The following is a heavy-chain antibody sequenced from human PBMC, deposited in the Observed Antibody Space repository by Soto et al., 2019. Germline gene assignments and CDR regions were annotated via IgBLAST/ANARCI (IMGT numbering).Heavy chain of an antibody. Sequence: EASVKVSCKASGYTFTSYGISWVRQAPGQGLEWMGWISAYNGNTNYARKLQGRVTMTTDTSTSTAYMELRSLRSDDTAVYYCAREDVQQLADAFDIWGQGTMVTVSS. CDR3: AREDVQQLADAFDI. CDR1: GYTFTSYG. D-gene: IGHD6-13*01. CDR2: ISAYNGNT. J-gene: IGHJ3*02. V-gene: IGHV1-18*04.